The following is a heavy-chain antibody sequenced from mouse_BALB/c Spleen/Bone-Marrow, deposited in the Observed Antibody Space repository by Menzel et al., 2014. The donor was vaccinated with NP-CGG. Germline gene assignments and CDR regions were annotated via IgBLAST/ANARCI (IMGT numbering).Heavy chain of an antibody. CDR1: GNSITSDYA. CDR3: ARWDYGDYAMDY. Sequence: EVQVVESGPGLVKPSQSLSLTCTVTGNSITSDYAWNWIRQFQGNKLEWMGYISYSSSTNYNPSLKSRISIIRDTSKNQFFLQLNSVTAEDTATYYCARWDYGDYAMDYRGQGTSVTVSS. J-gene: IGHJ4*01. D-gene: IGHD1-2*01. V-gene: IGHV3-2*02. CDR2: ISYSSST.